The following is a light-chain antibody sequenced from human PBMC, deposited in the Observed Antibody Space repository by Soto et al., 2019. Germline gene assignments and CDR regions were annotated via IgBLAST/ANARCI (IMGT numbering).Light chain of an antibody. J-gene: IGKJ1*01. CDR3: QQTYSFPT. V-gene: IGKV1-39*01. CDR1: QTISTY. Sequence: DIQMTQSPSSLSASVGDRFTITCRASQTISTYLNWYQQRPGEAPKLLIYAAFTLESGVPSRFSGSASGTNFTLTLSSLHPEDFATYYCQQTYSFPTFGQGTKVDIK. CDR2: AAF.